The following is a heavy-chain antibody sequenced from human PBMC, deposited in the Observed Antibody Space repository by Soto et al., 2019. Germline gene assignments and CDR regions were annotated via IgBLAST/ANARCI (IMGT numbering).Heavy chain of an antibody. V-gene: IGHV3-30*18. Sequence: GGSLRLSCAASGFTFSSYGMHWVRQAPGKGLEWVAVISYDGSNKYHADSVKGRFTISRDNSKNTLYLQMNSLRAEDTAVYYCAKDLAATLSYYYYYGMDVWGQGTTVTVSS. CDR1: GFTFSSYG. CDR2: ISYDGSNK. CDR3: AKDLAATLSYYYYYGMDV. J-gene: IGHJ6*02. D-gene: IGHD2-15*01.